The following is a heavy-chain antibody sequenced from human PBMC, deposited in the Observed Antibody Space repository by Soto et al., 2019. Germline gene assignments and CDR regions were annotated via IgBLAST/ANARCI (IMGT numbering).Heavy chain of an antibody. D-gene: IGHD4-17*01. CDR1: GGSFSGYY. J-gene: IGHJ4*02. CDR2: INHSGST. Sequence: QVQLQQWGAGLLKPSETLSLTCAVSGGSFSGYYWSWIRQPPGKGLTWRGEINHSGSTNYNPSLKSRVTISVDTSKNLFSLKLSSVTAPDTAGYYCARGPTIEYGDYLDFDYWGQGTLVTVSS. V-gene: IGHV4-34*01. CDR3: ARGPTIEYGDYLDFDY.